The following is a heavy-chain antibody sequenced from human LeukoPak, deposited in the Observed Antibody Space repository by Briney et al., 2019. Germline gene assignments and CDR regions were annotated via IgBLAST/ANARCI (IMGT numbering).Heavy chain of an antibody. J-gene: IGHJ3*02. CDR1: GFTFDDYA. CDR2: ISWNSGSI. D-gene: IGHD6-13*01. CDR3: AKVKYSSSWYQAFDI. Sequence: GGSLRLSCAASGFTFDDYAMHWVRQAPGKGLEWVSGISWNSGSIGYADSVKGRFTISRDNAKNSLYLQMNSLRAEDTALYYCAKVKYSSSWYQAFDIWGQGTMVTVSS. V-gene: IGHV3-9*01.